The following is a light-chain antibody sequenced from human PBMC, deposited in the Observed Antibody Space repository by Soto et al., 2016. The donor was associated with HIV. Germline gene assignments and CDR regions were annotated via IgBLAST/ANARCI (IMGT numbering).Light chain of an antibody. CDR2: GAS. Sequence: DIQLTQSPSFLSASVGDRLTITCRASQGISSYLAWYQQKPGKAPKLLISGASTLQSGVSSRFSGSGSGTEFTLTISSLQPEDFATYYCQQLNSYPLLTFGGGPRWRSN. J-gene: IGKJ4*01. CDR1: QGISSY. CDR3: QQLNSYPLLT. V-gene: IGKV1-9*01.